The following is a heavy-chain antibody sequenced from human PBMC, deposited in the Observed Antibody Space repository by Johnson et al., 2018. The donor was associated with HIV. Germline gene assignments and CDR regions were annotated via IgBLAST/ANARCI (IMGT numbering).Heavy chain of an antibody. V-gene: IGHV3-15*01. D-gene: IGHD2-2*01. CDR3: ATGDMPAFDI. CDR2: IKSKTDGGTT. J-gene: IGHJ3*02. CDR1: GITFTDAW. Sequence: DVQVVESGGGVVQPGGSLRLSCAVSGITFTDAWMNWVRQAPGKGLEWVGRIKSKTDGGTTDYAVPVKGRVTISRDDSKTTLFLQMNSLETEDTAVYYCATGDMPAFDIWGQGTMVTVAS.